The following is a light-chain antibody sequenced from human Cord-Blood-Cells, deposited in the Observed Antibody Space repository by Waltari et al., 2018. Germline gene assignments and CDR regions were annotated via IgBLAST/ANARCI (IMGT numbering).Light chain of an antibody. J-gene: IGLJ1*01. CDR1: SSNIGSNY. Sequence: QSVLTQPPSASGTPGQMVTISCYGSSSNIGSNYVHWYQHRPGTAPKLPIYRNNQRPSGVPDRFSGSKSGTSASLAISGLRSEDEADYYCAAWDDSLSGYVFGTGTKVTVL. CDR3: AAWDDSLSGYV. CDR2: RNN. V-gene: IGLV1-47*01.